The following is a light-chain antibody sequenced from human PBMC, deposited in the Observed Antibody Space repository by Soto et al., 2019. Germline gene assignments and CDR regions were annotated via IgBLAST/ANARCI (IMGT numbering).Light chain of an antibody. CDR2: SNN. CDR3: AAWDDSLNGPV. Sequence: QSVLTQPPSASGTPGQRVPISCSGSSSNIGSNTVNWYQQLPGTAPKLLIYSNNQRPSGVPVRFSGSKSGTSASLAISGLQSEDEADYYCAAWDDSLNGPVFGGGTKLTVL. CDR1: SSNIGSNT. J-gene: IGLJ2*01. V-gene: IGLV1-44*01.